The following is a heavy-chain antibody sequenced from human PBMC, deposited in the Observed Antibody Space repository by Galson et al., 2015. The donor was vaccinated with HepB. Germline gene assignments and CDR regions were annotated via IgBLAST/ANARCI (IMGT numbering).Heavy chain of an antibody. CDR3: ARGGSSGYFTK. J-gene: IGHJ4*02. D-gene: IGHD3-22*01. V-gene: IGHV3-74*01. CDR1: GFTFSSYW. CDR2: INGDGSTT. Sequence: SLRLSCAASGFTFSSYWMYWVRQAPGKGLVWVSRINGDGSTTTYADSVKGRFTISRDNAQNTLYLQMNSLRAEDTAVYYCARGGSSGYFTKWGQGTLVTVSS.